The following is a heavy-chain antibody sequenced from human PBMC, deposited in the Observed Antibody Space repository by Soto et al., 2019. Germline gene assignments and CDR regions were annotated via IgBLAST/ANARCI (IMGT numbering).Heavy chain of an antibody. V-gene: IGHV3-30*18. Sequence: GGSLRLSCAASGFTFSSYGMHWVRQAPGKGLEWVAVISYDGSNKYYADSVKGRFTISRDNSKNTLYLQMNSLRAEDTAVYYCAKNSYDYYYGMDVWGQGTTVTGSS. J-gene: IGHJ6*02. CDR2: ISYDGSNK. CDR3: AKNSYDYYYGMDV. CDR1: GFTFSSYG.